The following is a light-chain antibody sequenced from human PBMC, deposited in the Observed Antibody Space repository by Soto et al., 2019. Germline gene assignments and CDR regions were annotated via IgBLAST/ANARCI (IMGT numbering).Light chain of an antibody. Sequence: QSVLTQPASVSASPGQSITISCAGTSSDIGSHDLVSWYQQHPGKAPKLMTYDVDKRPSEVPDRFSGSKSGNTASLTISGLQAEDEADYYCCSYANFSTFVFGGGTKLTVL. CDR1: SSDIGSHDL. J-gene: IGLJ2*01. CDR2: DVD. V-gene: IGLV2-23*02. CDR3: CSYANFSTFV.